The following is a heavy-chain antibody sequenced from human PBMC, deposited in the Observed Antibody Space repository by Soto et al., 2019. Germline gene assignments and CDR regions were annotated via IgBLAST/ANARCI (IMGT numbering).Heavy chain of an antibody. D-gene: IGHD3-10*01. Sequence: GGSLSLSCAASGFTFSSYAMSWVRQAPGKGLEWVSAISGSGGSTYYADSVKGRFAISRDNSKNTLYLQMNSLRAEDTAVYYCASLLGQYGEYYYYYYGMDVWGQGTTVTVSS. J-gene: IGHJ6*02. V-gene: IGHV3-23*01. CDR2: ISGSGGST. CDR1: GFTFSSYA. CDR3: ASLLGQYGEYYYYYYGMDV.